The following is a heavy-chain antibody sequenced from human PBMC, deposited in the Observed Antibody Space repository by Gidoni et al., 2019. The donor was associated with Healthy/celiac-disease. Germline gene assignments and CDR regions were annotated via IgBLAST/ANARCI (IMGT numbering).Heavy chain of an antibody. D-gene: IGHD2-15*01. CDR2: IIPIFGTA. J-gene: IGHJ4*02. CDR3: ASALLYCSGGSCYPQGGDY. V-gene: IGHV1-69*01. Sequence: QVQLVQSGAEVKKPGSSVKVSCKASGGPFSSYAISWVRQAPGQGLEWMGGIIPIFGTANYAQKFQGRVTITADESTSTAYMELSSLRSEDTAVYYCASALLYCSGGSCYPQGGDYWGQGTLVTVSS. CDR1: GGPFSSYA.